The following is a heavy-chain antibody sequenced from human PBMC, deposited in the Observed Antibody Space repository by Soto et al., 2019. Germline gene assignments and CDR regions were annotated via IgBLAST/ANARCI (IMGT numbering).Heavy chain of an antibody. D-gene: IGHD4-17*01. CDR3: ARNVDYFDP. CDR1: GYTVTRYA. V-gene: IGHV1-3*04. CDR2: INTGNGNT. J-gene: IGHJ5*02. Sequence: QVQLVQSGAAVKKPGASVKVSCKASGYTVTRYAMHWVRRAPGQGLEWMGWINTGNGNTHYSQKFQGRVTFTRDASATTDYMELSSLTSEDTAVYYCARNVDYFDPWGQGTLVSVSS.